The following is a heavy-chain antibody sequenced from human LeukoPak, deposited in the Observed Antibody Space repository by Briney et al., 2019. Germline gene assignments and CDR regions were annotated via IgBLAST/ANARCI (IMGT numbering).Heavy chain of an antibody. Sequence: ASVKVSCKASGYSFTTYGISWVRQEPGQGLEWMGWISAYNDNAHYAQGLEGRVTMTSETSTRTAYMELRSLRSDDTAVYYCARSTLGIEFDYWGQGSLVTVSS. J-gene: IGHJ4*02. V-gene: IGHV1-18*01. D-gene: IGHD7-27*01. CDR1: GYSFTTYG. CDR3: ARSTLGIEFDY. CDR2: ISAYNDNA.